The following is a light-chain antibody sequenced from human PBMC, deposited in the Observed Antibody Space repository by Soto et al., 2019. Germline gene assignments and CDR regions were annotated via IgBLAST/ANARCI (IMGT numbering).Light chain of an antibody. V-gene: IGLV1-47*01. CDR2: RNN. CDR1: SSNIGSNY. Sequence: QPVLTQPPSASGTPGQRVTISCSGSSSNIGSNYVFWYQHLPGTAPKLLIYRNNQRPSGVPDRFSCSKSGTSASLAISGLRSEDETDYYCAAWDDSLSGVVFGGGTQLTVL. J-gene: IGLJ2*01. CDR3: AAWDDSLSGVV.